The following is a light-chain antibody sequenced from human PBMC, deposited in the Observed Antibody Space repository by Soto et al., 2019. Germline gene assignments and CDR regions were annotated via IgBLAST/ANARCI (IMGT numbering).Light chain of an antibody. CDR3: QKYNSASWT. CDR2: AAS. CDR1: QGISNY. Sequence: DIQMTQSPSSLSASVGDRVTITCRASQGISNYLAWYQQKPGKAPRLLIYAASTLQAGVPSRFSGSGSGTDFTLTISILQHEDVATYYCQKYNSASWTFGQGTKVEIK. V-gene: IGKV1-27*01. J-gene: IGKJ1*01.